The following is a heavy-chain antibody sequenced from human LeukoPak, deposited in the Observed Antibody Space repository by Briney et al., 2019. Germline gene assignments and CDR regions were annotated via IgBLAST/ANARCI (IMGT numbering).Heavy chain of an antibody. Sequence: SETLSLTCTVSVGSINSGDYYWTWIRQHPGKGLEWIGYIYYSGSTYYNPSLQSRVTISVDTSKKQFSLKLSSATAADTAVYYCARVLDLSKRGLDAFDIWGQGTMVTVSS. V-gene: IGHV4-31*03. CDR3: ARVLDLSKRGLDAFDI. J-gene: IGHJ3*02. CDR1: VGSINSGDYY. CDR2: IYYSGST. D-gene: IGHD3-16*01.